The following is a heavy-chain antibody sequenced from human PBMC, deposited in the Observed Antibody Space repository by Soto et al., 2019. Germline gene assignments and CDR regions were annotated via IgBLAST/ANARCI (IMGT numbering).Heavy chain of an antibody. Sequence: QVQLVQSGAEVKKPGASVKVSCKASGYTFSSYAITWVRQAPGQGLEWMAWISAYSGNTNYAQKFQGRVTMTTDTSTNTAYMELRSLSSDDTAVYYCARDSPPSDYWGQGTLVTGSS. J-gene: IGHJ4*02. CDR2: ISAYSGNT. CDR3: ARDSPPSDY. V-gene: IGHV1-18*01. CDR1: GYTFSSYA.